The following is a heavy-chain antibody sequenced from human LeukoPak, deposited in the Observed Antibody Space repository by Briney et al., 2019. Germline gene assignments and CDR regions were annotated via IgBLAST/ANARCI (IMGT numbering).Heavy chain of an antibody. CDR2: ISWNSGSI. D-gene: IGHD1-26*01. Sequence: GRSLRLSCAASGFTFDDYAMHWVRQAPGKGLEWVSGISWNSGSIGYADSVEGRFTISRDNAKNSLYLQMNSLRAEDTAVYYCAKDRSGSYSQGLDYWGQGTLVTVSS. J-gene: IGHJ4*02. V-gene: IGHV3-9*01. CDR3: AKDRSGSYSQGLDY. CDR1: GFTFDDYA.